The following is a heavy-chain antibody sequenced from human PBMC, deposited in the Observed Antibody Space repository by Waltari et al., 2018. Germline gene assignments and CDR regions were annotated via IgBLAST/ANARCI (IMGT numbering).Heavy chain of an antibody. Sequence: QMQLQESGPRLVRPSETLSLICRVSGVSITSNRHYWAWLRRSPGQGLEWIGTVSYSGTTYISPSLKSRVSVSRDTSKNQVSLILGSVTAADMAVYYCATYIGASVGTAAFDVWGQGTMVTVSS. D-gene: IGHD5-12*01. CDR1: GVSITSNRHY. CDR3: ATYIGASVGTAAFDV. CDR2: VSYSGTT. V-gene: IGHV4-39*01. J-gene: IGHJ3*01.